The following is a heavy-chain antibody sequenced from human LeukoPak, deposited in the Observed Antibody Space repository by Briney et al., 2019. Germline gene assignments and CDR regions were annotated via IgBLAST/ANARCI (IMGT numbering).Heavy chain of an antibody. CDR3: ARELVSGGSRFDP. V-gene: IGHV1-8*01. Sequence: SVKVSCKASGYTFTSYDINWVRQATGQGLEWMGWMNPNSGNTGYAQKFQGRVTMTRNTSISTAYMELSSLRSEDTAVYYCARELVSGGSRFDPWGQGTLVTVSS. CDR1: GYTFTSYD. CDR2: MNPNSGNT. J-gene: IGHJ5*02. D-gene: IGHD3-16*01.